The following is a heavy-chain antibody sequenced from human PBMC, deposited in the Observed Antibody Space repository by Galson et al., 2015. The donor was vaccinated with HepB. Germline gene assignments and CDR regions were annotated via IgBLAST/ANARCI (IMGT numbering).Heavy chain of an antibody. CDR1: GYSFTSYW. CDR3: ARHRFVDTAMVRNYYYGMDV. V-gene: IGHV5-51*01. Sequence: QSGAEVKKPGESLEISCKGSGYSFTSYWIGWVRQMPGKGLEWMGIIYPGDSDTRYRPSFQGQVTISADKSISTAYLQWSSLKASDTAMYYCARHRFVDTAMVRNYYYGMDVWGQGTTVTVSS. J-gene: IGHJ6*02. D-gene: IGHD5-18*01. CDR2: IYPGDSDT.